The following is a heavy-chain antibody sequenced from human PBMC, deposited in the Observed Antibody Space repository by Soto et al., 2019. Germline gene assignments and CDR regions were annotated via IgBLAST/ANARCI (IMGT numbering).Heavy chain of an antibody. J-gene: IGHJ4*02. CDR1: GWSFSGYI. D-gene: IGHD1-26*01. Sequence: SDTLCLTCAVSGWSFSGYIWTWIRQTPGKGLQWIGQINHSGSSIYNPSLKNRVTISTMSNNKFSLELSSVTAADTAVYYCTRGLFSGSSYSGSWYYFDSWGQGTMVTVS. V-gene: IGHV4-34*01. CDR2: INHSGSS. CDR3: TRGLFSGSSYSGSWYYFDS.